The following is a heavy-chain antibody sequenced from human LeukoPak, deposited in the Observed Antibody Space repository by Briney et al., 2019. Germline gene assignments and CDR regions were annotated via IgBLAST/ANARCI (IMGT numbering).Heavy chain of an antibody. D-gene: IGHD3-16*02. CDR2: IDWDDDK. CDR3: ARIRGYRYSGPDY. V-gene: IGHV2-70*11. J-gene: IGHJ4*02. CDR1: GFSLTSGMC. Sequence: SGPALVKPTQTLTLTCTFSGFSLTSGMCVSWIRQPPGKALEWLARIDWDDDKYYSTSLKTRLTISKDTSKNQVVLTMTNMDPVDTATYYCARIRGYRYSGPDYWGQGTLVTVSS.